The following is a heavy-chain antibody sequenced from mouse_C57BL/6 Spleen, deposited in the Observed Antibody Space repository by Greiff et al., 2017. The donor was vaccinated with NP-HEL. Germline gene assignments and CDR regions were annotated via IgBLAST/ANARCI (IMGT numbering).Heavy chain of an antibody. J-gene: IGHJ2*01. V-gene: IGHV1-64*01. D-gene: IGHD1-1*01. Sequence: QVQLQQPGAELVKPGASVKLSCKASGYTFTSYWMHWVKQRPGQGLAWIGMIHPNSGSTNYNEKFKSKATLTVDKSSSTAYMQLSSLTSEDSAVYYCARFYSYYFDYWGQGTTLTVSS. CDR2: IHPNSGST. CDR3: ARFYSYYFDY. CDR1: GYTFTSYW.